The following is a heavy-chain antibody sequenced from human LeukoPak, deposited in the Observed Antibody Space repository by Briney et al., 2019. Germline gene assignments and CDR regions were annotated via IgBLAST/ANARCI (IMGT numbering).Heavy chain of an antibody. CDR3: ARYGGDSTYYYYGMDV. D-gene: IGHD2-21*02. V-gene: IGHV1-2*02. CDR2: INPNSGGT. Sequence: GASVKVSCKASGYTFTGYYMHWVRQAPGQGLEWMGWINPNSGGTNYAQKFQGRVTMTRDTSISTAYMELSRLRSDDTAVYYCARYGGDSTYYYYGMDVWGQGTTVTVS. CDR1: GYTFTGYY. J-gene: IGHJ6*02.